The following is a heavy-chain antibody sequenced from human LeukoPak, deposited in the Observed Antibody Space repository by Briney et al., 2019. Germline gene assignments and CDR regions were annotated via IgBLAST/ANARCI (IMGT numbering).Heavy chain of an antibody. CDR1: GFTFSSNH. Sequence: GGSLRLSCAASGFTFSSNHMSWVRQAPGKGLEWVSVIYSGGSTYYGDSVKGRFTISRDNSKNTLYLQMNSLRAEDTAVYYCARDEGSTYSYYGMDVWGQGTTVTVSS. CDR3: ARDEGSTYSYYGMDV. J-gene: IGHJ6*02. D-gene: IGHD1-1*01. V-gene: IGHV3-66*01. CDR2: IYSGGST.